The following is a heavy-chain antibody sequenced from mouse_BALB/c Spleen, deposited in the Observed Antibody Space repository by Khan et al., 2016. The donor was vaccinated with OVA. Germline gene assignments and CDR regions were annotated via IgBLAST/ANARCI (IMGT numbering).Heavy chain of an antibody. CDR1: GFSLSRYN. V-gene: IGHV2-6-4*01. D-gene: IGHD2-14*01. CDR2: IWRGGGP. Sequence: QVQLKESGPGLVAPSQSLSITCTVSGFSLSRYNIHWVRQPPGKGLEWLGMIWRGGGPDYNSTLKSRLSFSKDNSKSQVFLKMNSLQTDDSAMYYCARSYYRSDGYYAMDYWGQGTSVTVSS. CDR3: ARSYYRSDGYYAMDY. J-gene: IGHJ4*01.